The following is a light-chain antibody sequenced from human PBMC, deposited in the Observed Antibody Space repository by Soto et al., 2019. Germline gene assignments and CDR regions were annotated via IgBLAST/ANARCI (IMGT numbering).Light chain of an antibody. Sequence: QSVLTQPASVSGSPGQSITISCTGTSSDVGGYEYVSWYQHHPGKAPKLMIYEVSNRPSGVSHRFSGSKSGNKASLTISGLQAEDEADYYCSSYTTANTYVFGTGTKVTVL. V-gene: IGLV2-14*01. CDR2: EVS. J-gene: IGLJ1*01. CDR1: SSDVGGYEY. CDR3: SSYTTANTYV.